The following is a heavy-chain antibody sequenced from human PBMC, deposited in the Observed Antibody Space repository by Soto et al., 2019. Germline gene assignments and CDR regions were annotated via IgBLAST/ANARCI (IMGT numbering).Heavy chain of an antibody. D-gene: IGHD4-17*01. J-gene: IGHJ4*02. CDR1: GFTFSNYA. CDR3: AKGMTTVTTSTFDY. V-gene: IGHV3-23*01. Sequence: EVQLLESGEGLVQPGGSLRLSCAASGFTFSNYAMSWVRQAPGKGLQWVSGISGSGGSTYYADSVKGRFTISRDNSKNTLYLQMNSLRAEDTAVYYCAKGMTTVTTSTFDYWGQGTLVTVSS. CDR2: ISGSGGST.